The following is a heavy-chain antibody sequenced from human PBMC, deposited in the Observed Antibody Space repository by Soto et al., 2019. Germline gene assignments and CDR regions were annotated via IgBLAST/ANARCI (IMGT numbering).Heavy chain of an antibody. CDR3: ASEAWGIAAAGSAWFDP. Sequence: SQTLSLTCAISGDSVSSNSAAWNWIRQSPSRGLEWLGRTYYRSKWYNDYAVSVKSRITINPDTSKNQFSLQLNSVTPEDTAVYYCASEAWGIAAAGSAWFDPWGQGTLVTVPS. J-gene: IGHJ5*02. CDR2: TYYRSKWYN. V-gene: IGHV6-1*01. D-gene: IGHD6-13*01. CDR1: GDSVSSNSAA.